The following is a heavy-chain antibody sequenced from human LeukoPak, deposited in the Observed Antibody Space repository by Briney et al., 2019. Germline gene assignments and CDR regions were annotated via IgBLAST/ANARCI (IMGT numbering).Heavy chain of an antibody. D-gene: IGHD3-10*01. CDR2: IYYSGST. CDR1: GGSITSHY. Sequence: SETLSLTCTVSGGSITSHYWSWIRQPPGKGLEWIGYIYYSGSTNYNPSLKSRVTISVDTSKNQFSLKLSSVTAADTAVYYCARCPYGSGSFNYFDYWGQGTLVTVSS. CDR3: ARCPYGSGSFNYFDY. J-gene: IGHJ4*02. V-gene: IGHV4-59*11.